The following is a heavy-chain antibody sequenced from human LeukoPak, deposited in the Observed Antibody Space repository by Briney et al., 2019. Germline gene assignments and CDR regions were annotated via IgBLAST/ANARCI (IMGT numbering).Heavy chain of an antibody. V-gene: IGHV3-9*01. CDR3: AREPRGLYGMDV. CDR2: ISWNSGSI. CDR1: GFTFDDYA. D-gene: IGHD5-24*01. J-gene: IGHJ6*02. Sequence: GGSLRLSCAASGFTFDDYAMHWVRQAPGKGLEWVSGISWNSGSIGYADSVKGRFTISRDNAKNSLYLQMNSLRAEDTAVYYCAREPRGLYGMDVWGQGTTVPSP.